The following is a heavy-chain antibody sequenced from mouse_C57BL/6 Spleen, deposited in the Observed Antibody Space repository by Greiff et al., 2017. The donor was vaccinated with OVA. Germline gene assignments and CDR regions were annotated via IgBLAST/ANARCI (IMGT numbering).Heavy chain of an antibody. CDR1: GYAFSSYW. D-gene: IGHD1-1*01. CDR2: IYPGDGDT. CDR3: AREEITTVVATRYFDV. Sequence: QVHVKQSGAELVKPGASVKISCKASGYAFSSYWMNWVKQRPGKGLEWIGQIYPGDGDTNYNGKFKGKATLTADKSSSTAYMQLSSLTSEDSAVYFCAREEITTVVATRYFDVWGTGTTVTVSS. J-gene: IGHJ1*03. V-gene: IGHV1-80*01.